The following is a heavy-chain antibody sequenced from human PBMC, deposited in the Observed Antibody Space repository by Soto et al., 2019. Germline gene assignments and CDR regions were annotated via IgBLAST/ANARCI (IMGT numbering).Heavy chain of an antibody. Sequence: LRLSCAASGFTVSVNHMSWIRQAPGKGLEWVSVSYSGGNVNYAAPVKGRFSISRDDSKNTLYPQMNSLRAEDTAVYYCVRDILGALDYWGQGILVTVSS. D-gene: IGHD1-26*01. CDR2: SYSGGNV. J-gene: IGHJ4*02. CDR3: VRDILGALDY. CDR1: GFTVSVNH. V-gene: IGHV3-53*01.